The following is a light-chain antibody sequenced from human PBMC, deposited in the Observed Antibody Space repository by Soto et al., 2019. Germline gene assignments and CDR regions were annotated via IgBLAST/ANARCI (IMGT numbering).Light chain of an antibody. CDR1: QSISAH. Sequence: DIQMTQSPSSLSASVGDRVTITCRASQSISAHLNWYQQKPGKAPKVLIYAATNLESGVPSRFSGSVSGTEFTLTISSLQPEDFATYYCQQGYTTPGTFGQGTKVE. V-gene: IGKV1-39*01. J-gene: IGKJ1*01. CDR2: AAT. CDR3: QQGYTTPGT.